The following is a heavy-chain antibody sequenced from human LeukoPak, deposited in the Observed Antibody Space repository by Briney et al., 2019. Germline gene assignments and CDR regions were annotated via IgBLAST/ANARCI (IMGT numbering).Heavy chain of an antibody. J-gene: IGHJ6*02. D-gene: IGHD3-22*01. CDR1: GGSISSYY. V-gene: IGHV4-59*08. CDR3: ARLHFYDSSGYYYDYYYYGMDV. CDR2: IYYSRST. Sequence: SETLSLTCTVSGGSISSYYWSWIRQPPGKGLEWIGYIYYSRSTNYNPSLKSRVTISVDTSKNQFSLKLSSVTAADTAVYYCARLHFYDSSGYYYDYYYYGMDVWGQGTTVTVSS.